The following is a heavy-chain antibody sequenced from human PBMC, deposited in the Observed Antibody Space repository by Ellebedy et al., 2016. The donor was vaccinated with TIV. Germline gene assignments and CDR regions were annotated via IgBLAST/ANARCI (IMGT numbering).Heavy chain of an antibody. J-gene: IGHJ6*02. CDR2: IDSDDAK. CDR1: GFSLTTPGVR. D-gene: IGHD1-14*01. CDR3: ARIRGYNTGMDV. V-gene: IGHV2-70*04. Sequence: SGPTLVKPTQTLTLTCTFSGFSLTTPGVRMTWIRQPPGKALEWLARIDSDDAKFYSTSLKTRLTISKDTSKNQVVLTMTNMDPVDTATYYCARIRGYNTGMDVWGQGTTVTVSS.